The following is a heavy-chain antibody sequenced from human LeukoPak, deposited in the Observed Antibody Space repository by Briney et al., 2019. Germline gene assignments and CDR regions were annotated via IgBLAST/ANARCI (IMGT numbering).Heavy chain of an antibody. D-gene: IGHD3-9*01. CDR1: GFTFSSYA. Sequence: GGSLRLSCAASGFTFSSYAMSWVRQAPGKGLEWVSAISGSGGSTYYADSVKGRSTISRDNSKNTLYLQMNSLRAEDTAVYYCAKDYDILTGYRDYFDYWGQGTLVTVSS. CDR3: AKDYDILTGYRDYFDY. CDR2: ISGSGGST. V-gene: IGHV3-23*01. J-gene: IGHJ4*02.